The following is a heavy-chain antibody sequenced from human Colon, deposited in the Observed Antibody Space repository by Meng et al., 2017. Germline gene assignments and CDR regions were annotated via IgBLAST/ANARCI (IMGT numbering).Heavy chain of an antibody. CDR1: GFTFASFA. Sequence: ESLKISCAASGFTFASFAMNWVRQAPGKGLEWVSSISGSGGHTYYADSVKGRVTISRDNSRDTVDLQMNSLRPEDTAIYYCGRDISRNTNDFWGQGTLVTVSS. CDR3: GRDISRNTNDF. V-gene: IGHV3-23*01. D-gene: IGHD2-15*01. J-gene: IGHJ4*02. CDR2: ISGSGGHT.